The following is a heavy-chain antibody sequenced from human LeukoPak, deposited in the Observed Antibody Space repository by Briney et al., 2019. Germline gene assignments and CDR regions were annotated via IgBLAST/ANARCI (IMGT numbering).Heavy chain of an antibody. J-gene: IGHJ4*02. V-gene: IGHV3-7*01. CDR2: IKQDGSEK. CDR3: ARIRRGWSQNWDY. CDR1: GFTCSSYW. D-gene: IGHD6-19*01. Sequence: GGSLRLSCAASGFTCSSYWMSWIRHAPGKGLEWVANIKQDGSEKYYVDSVKGRFTISRDNAKNSLYLQMNSLRAEDTAVYYCARIRRGWSQNWDYWGQGTLVTVSS.